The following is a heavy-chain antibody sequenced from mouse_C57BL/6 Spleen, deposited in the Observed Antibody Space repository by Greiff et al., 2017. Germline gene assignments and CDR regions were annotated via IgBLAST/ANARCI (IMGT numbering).Heavy chain of an antibody. CDR3: ARPDWYFDV. CDR1: GYTFTSYW. CDR2: IAPNRGGT. J-gene: IGHJ1*03. V-gene: IGHV1-72*01. Sequence: QVQLKQPGAELVKPGASVKLSCKASGYTFTSYWMHWVKQRPGRGLAWIGRIAPNRGGTKYNEKFKSKATLTVDKPSSTAYMQLSSLTSEDSAVYYCARPDWYFDVWGTGTTVTVSS.